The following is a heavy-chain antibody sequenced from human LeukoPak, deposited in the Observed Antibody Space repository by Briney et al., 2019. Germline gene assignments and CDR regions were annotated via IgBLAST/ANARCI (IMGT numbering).Heavy chain of an antibody. CDR3: TTDYRNDYYDSSGRLRDAFDI. Sequence: GRSLRLSCAASGFTFSSYGMHWVRQAPGKGLEWVAVISYDGSNKYYADSVKGRFTISRDNSKNTLYLQMNSLRAEDTAVYYCTTDYRNDYYDSSGRLRDAFDIWGQGTMVTVSS. CDR2: ISYDGSNK. D-gene: IGHD3-22*01. V-gene: IGHV3-30*03. CDR1: GFTFSSYG. J-gene: IGHJ3*02.